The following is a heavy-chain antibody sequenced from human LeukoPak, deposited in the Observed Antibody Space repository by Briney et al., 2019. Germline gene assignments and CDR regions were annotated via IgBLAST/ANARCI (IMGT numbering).Heavy chain of an antibody. CDR3: ARDLGKQQLGFDY. V-gene: IGHV1-18*01. J-gene: IGHJ4*02. CDR2: ISAYNGNT. Sequence: ASVKVSCKASGYTFTSYGINWVRQAPGQGPEWMGWISAYNGNTKYAQNLQGRVTMTTDTSTSTAYMELRSLRSDDTAIYYCARDLGKQQLGFDYWGQGALVTVSS. CDR1: GYTFTSYG. D-gene: IGHD6-13*01.